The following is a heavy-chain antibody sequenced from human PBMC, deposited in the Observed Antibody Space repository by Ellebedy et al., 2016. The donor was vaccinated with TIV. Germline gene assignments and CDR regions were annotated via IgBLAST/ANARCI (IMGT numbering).Heavy chain of an antibody. CDR1: GYTFTGYY. D-gene: IGHD2-15*01. CDR2: INPNSGGT. V-gene: IGHV1-2*04. Sequence: ASVKVSCKASGYTFTGYYMHWVRQAPGQGLEWMGWINPNSGGTNYAQKFQGWVTMTRDTSISTAYMELSRLRSDDTAVYYCARDREIQRAAPPDYWGQGTLVTVSS. CDR3: ARDREIQRAAPPDY. J-gene: IGHJ4*02.